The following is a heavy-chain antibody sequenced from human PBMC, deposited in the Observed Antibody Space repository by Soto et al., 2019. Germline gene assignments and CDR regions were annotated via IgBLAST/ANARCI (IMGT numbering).Heavy chain of an antibody. CDR1: GFTFSNAW. V-gene: IGHV3-15*01. CDR2: IKSKTDGGTT. J-gene: IGHJ4*02. CDR3: TIGVNKYCSGGSCYSPSSASFDY. Sequence: EVQLVESGGGLVKPGGSRRLSCAASGFTFSNAWMSWVRQAPGKGLEWVGRIKSKTDGGTTDYAAPVKGRFTISRDDSKNTLYLQMNSLKTEDTAVYYCTIGVNKYCSGGSCYSPSSASFDYWGQGTLVTVSS. D-gene: IGHD2-15*01.